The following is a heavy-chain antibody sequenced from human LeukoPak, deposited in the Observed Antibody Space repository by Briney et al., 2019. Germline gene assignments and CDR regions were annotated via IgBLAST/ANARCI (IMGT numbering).Heavy chain of an antibody. V-gene: IGHV3-30*04. D-gene: IGHD3-22*01. CDR3: ARGTYYYDSSGYYSGGLGY. Sequence: GRSLRLSCAASGFTFSNYAMHWVRQAPGKGLECVAVISLDGSDKYYADSVKGRFTISRDNSENTLYVQTNSLRAEDTAVYYCARGTYYYDSSGYYSGGLGYWGQGTLVTVSS. CDR2: ISLDGSDK. J-gene: IGHJ4*02. CDR1: GFTFSNYA.